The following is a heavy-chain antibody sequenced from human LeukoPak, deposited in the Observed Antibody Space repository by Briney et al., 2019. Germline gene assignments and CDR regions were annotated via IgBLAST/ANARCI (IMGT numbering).Heavy chain of an antibody. CDR3: ARVSKMYYYDSSGYHFDY. D-gene: IGHD3-22*01. CDR2: IIPTFGTA. J-gene: IGHJ4*02. Sequence: SVKVSCKASGGTFSSYAISWVRQAPGQGLEWMGGIIPTFGTANYAQKFQGRVTITADESTSTAYMELSSLRSEDTAVYYCARVSKMYYYDSSGYHFDYWGQGTLVTVSS. V-gene: IGHV1-69*13. CDR1: GGTFSSYA.